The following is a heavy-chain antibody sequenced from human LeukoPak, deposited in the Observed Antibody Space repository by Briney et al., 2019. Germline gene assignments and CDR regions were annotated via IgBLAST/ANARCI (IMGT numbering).Heavy chain of an antibody. J-gene: IGHJ5*02. Sequence: GASVKVSCKASGFIFASYYLHWVRQAPGQGLEWMGGIIPIFGTANYARKFQGRVTITADESTSTAYMELSSLRSEDTAVYYCARGPPIAALDRWGQGTLVTVSS. V-gene: IGHV1-69*13. D-gene: IGHD6-6*01. CDR3: ARGPPIAALDR. CDR2: IIPIFGTA. CDR1: GFIFASYY.